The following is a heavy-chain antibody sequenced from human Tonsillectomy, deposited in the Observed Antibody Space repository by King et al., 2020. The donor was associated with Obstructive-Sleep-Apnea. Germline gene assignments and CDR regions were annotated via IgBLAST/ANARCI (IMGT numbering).Heavy chain of an antibody. CDR3: AKTWFGELFIFFDY. J-gene: IGHJ4*02. D-gene: IGHD3-10*01. CDR1: GFTFSSYA. CDR2: ISGGGDST. V-gene: IGHV3-23*04. Sequence: VQLVESGGGLVQPGGSLRVSCAASGFTFSSYAMNWVRQAPGKGLEWVSTISGGGDSTYYADSVKGRFTISRDNSKNTLYLQMSSLRAEDTALYYCAKTWFGELFIFFDYWGQGTLVTVSS.